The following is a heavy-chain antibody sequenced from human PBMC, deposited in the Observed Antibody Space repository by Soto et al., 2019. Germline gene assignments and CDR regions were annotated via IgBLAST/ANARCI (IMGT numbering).Heavy chain of an antibody. CDR1: GFTCGDYA. V-gene: IGHV3-9*01. Sequence: EVQLVESGGGLVQPGRSLRLSCAASGFTCGDYAMHWVRQTPGKGLGWVSSISLNSGSSAYADSVKGRFSISRDNAKNSLYLEMNSLRPEDTALYYCTKDPYQLMVYTFDFWGQGTQVTVSS. J-gene: IGHJ5*01. CDR2: ISLNSGSS. CDR3: TKDPYQLMVYTFDF. D-gene: IGHD2-8*01.